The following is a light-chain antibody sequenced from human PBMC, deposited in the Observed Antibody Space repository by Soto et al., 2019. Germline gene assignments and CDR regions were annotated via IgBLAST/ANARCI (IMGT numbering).Light chain of an antibody. Sequence: DIVMTQSPLSLPVTPGEPASISCRSSQSLLHSNGYSYLDWYLQKPGQSPQLLIYLGSNRASGVPDRFSGSGSGTDFTLKISRVEAEDVGVYYCMQARQTPVTFGGGTKVDIK. J-gene: IGKJ4*01. CDR3: MQARQTPVT. CDR2: LGS. CDR1: QSLLHSNGYSY. V-gene: IGKV2-28*01.